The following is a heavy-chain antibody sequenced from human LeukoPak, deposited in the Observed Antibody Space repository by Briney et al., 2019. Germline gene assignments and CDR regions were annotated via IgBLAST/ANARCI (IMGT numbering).Heavy chain of an antibody. J-gene: IGHJ4*02. CDR3: ARPTYDSSGPFDY. V-gene: IGHV1-2*02. CDR2: INPNSGGT. CDR1: GYTFTGYY. D-gene: IGHD3-22*01. Sequence: ASVKVSCKASGYTFTGYYMRWVRQAPGQGLEWMGWINPNSGGTNYAQKFQGRVTMTRDTSISTAYMELSRLRSDDTAVYYCARPTYDSSGPFDYWGQGTLVTVSS.